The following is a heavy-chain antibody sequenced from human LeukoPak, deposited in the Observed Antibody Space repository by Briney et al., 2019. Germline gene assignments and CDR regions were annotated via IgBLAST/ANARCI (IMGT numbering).Heavy chain of an antibody. J-gene: IGHJ4*02. CDR1: GYTFTCYD. CDR3: ARAESGSGYYFDY. Sequence: GASVKGSCKASGYTFTCYDINWVRQATGQGLEWMGWMSPNSGNTGYAQKFQGRVTMTRNTSISTAYMELSSLRSEDTAVYYCARAESGSGYYFDYWGQGTLVTVSS. V-gene: IGHV1-8*01. CDR2: MSPNSGNT. D-gene: IGHD1-26*01.